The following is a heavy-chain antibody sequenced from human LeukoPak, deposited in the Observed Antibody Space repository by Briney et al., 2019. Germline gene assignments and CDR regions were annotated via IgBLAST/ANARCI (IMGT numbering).Heavy chain of an antibody. V-gene: IGHV3-30-3*01. Sequence: GGSLRLSCAASGFTFSSYAMHWVRQAPGKGLEWVAVISYDGSNKYYADSVKGRFTISRDNSKNTLYLQMNRLRAEDTAVYYCAREVEQVAIYWGQGTLVTVSS. D-gene: IGHD2-2*02. CDR1: GFTFSSYA. CDR2: ISYDGSNK. CDR3: AREVEQVAIY. J-gene: IGHJ4*02.